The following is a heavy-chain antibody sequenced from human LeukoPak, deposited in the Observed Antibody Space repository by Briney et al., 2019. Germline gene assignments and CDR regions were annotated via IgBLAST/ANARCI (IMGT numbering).Heavy chain of an antibody. J-gene: IGHJ4*02. Sequence: GGSLTLSCAASGLTFNTYSMLWVRQPPGKELGWVSCVYSCGSEAFFPDSVKGRFTISRDNSNNILYLQINNLRAEDSAVYFWGKDIVPGSGWDLDYWRRGTRVSVP. CDR3: GKDIVPGSGWDLDY. V-gene: IGHV3-23*03. D-gene: IGHD6-19*01. CDR1: GLTFNTYS. CDR2: VYSCGSEA.